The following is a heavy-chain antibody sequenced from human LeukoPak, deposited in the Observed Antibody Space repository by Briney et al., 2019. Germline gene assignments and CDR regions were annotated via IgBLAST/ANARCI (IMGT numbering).Heavy chain of an antibody. J-gene: IGHJ4*02. D-gene: IGHD3-22*01. CDR1: VGTFSSYT. V-gene: IGHV1-69*04. Sequence: GASVKVSCKASVGTFSSYTISWVRQAPGQGLEWMGRIIPILGIANYAQKFQGRVTVTADKSTSTAYMELSSLRSEDTAVYYCARDSYYDSSGLFDYWGQGTLVTVSS. CDR2: IIPILGIA. CDR3: ARDSYYDSSGLFDY.